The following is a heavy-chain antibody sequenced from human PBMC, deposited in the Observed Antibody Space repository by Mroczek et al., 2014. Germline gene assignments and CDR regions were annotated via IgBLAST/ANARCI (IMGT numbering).Heavy chain of an antibody. V-gene: IGHV3-30-3*01. J-gene: IGHJ4*02. CDR3: ARYSSGWYLDYFDY. D-gene: IGHD6-19*01. Sequence: QVQLVESGGGVVQPGRSLRLSCAASGFTFSSYAMHWVRQAPGKGLEWVAVISYDGSNKYYADSVKGRFTISRDNSKNTLYLQMNSLRAEDTAVYYCARYSSGWYLDYFDYWGQGTLVTVSS. CDR1: GFTFSSYA. CDR2: ISYDGSNK.